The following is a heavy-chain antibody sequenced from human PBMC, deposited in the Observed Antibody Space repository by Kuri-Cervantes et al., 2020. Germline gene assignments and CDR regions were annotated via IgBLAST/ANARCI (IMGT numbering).Heavy chain of an antibody. CDR2: IKLDGSAI. CDR3: ARVADGYDILTGYTIDY. Sequence: GGSLRLSCAASGFTFSSYWMTWVRQAPGKGLEWVANIKLDGSAIFYVDSVEGRFTISRDNAKNSLYLQMNSLRAEDTAVYYCARVADGYDILTGYTIDYWGQGTLVTVSS. V-gene: IGHV3-7*03. D-gene: IGHD3-9*01. J-gene: IGHJ4*02. CDR1: GFTFSSYW.